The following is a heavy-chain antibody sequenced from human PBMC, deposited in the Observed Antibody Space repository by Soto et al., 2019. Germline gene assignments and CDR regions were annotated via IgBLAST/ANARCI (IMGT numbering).Heavy chain of an antibody. J-gene: IGHJ6*02. D-gene: IGHD2-2*02. CDR1: GYTFTSYG. CDR2: ISAYNGNT. CDR3: ARAGCSSTSCYTKGTYYYYYYGMDV. V-gene: IGHV1-18*01. Sequence: SVKVSCKASGYTFTSYGISWVRQAPGQGLEWMGWISAYNGNTNYAQKLQGRITMTTDTSTSTAYMELRSLRSDDTAVYYCARAGCSSTSCYTKGTYYYYYYGMDVWGQGTTVTVSS.